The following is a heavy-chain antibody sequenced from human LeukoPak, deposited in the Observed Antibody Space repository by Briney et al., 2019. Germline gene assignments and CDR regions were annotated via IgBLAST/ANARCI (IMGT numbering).Heavy chain of an antibody. D-gene: IGHD2-21*01. Sequence: PSETLSLTCNVSGGSISNSFYYWGWIRQPPGKGLEWLGIIYYSGSAYYKPSLKSRLNLSLDTSKNHFSLKVKSVTAADTAVYYCARLVARNDVFDIWGQGTMVTVSS. CDR3: ARLVARNDVFDI. CDR2: IYYSGSA. J-gene: IGHJ3*02. CDR1: GGSISNSFYY. V-gene: IGHV4-39*02.